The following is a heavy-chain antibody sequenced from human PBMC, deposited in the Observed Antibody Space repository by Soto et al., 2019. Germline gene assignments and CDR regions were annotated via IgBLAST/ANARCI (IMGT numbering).Heavy chain of an antibody. CDR2: INSFGST. CDR1: GGSISDYY. D-gene: IGHD2-2*01. J-gene: IGHJ2*01. V-gene: IGHV4-59*01. CDR3: AGGNWRVPASIFNWYFEL. Sequence: QVQLQESGPELVRPSETLPLTCSISGGSISDYYWSWIRQTPGKGLEWIGYINSFGSTNSNPSLRCRATMSLDTSKNQFALKLSYVTVADTAIYYCAGGNWRVPASIFNWYFELWGRGTLVTVSS.